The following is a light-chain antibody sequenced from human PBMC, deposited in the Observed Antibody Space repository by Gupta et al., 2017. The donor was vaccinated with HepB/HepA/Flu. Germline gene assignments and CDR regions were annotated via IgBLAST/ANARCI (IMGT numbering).Light chain of an antibody. Sequence: SYELTQPPSVSVSPGQTARITCSGDALPKQYAFWYQKKPGQAPVLVIYQDNERPSGIPERFSGSSSGTTGTLTISGVQAEDEADYYCQSGDTSGSYPVVFGGGTKLTVL. CDR3: QSGDTSGSYPVV. CDR1: ALPKQY. V-gene: IGLV3-25*03. J-gene: IGLJ3*02. CDR2: QDN.